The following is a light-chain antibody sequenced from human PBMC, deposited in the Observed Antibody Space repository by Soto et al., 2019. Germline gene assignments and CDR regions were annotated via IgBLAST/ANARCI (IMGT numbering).Light chain of an antibody. CDR1: DSDVGGYDF. CDR2: EVT. Sequence: QSVLTQPASVSGSPGQSITISCTGSDSDVGGYDFVSWYQHHPGKAPQLIIFEVTNRPSGVSTRFSGSKSGNTASLTIAGLQAEDEADYYCCSHAGSSTFDVVFGGGTKSPS. CDR3: CSHAGSSTFDVV. V-gene: IGLV2-23*02. J-gene: IGLJ2*01.